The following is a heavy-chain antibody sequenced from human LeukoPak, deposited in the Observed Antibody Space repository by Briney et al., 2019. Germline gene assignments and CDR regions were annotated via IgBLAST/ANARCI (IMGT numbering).Heavy chain of an antibody. Sequence: PSETLSLTCAVSGYSIRSGYYWGWIRPPPGKGLEWIGSVFSGNIYYNPSRKSRVIISVDTSKNQFSLDLSSVTAADTAVYYCARLRGSYYYFASWGQGTLVTVSS. V-gene: IGHV4-38-2*01. CDR3: ARLRGSYYYFAS. CDR1: GYSIRSGYY. D-gene: IGHD1-26*01. CDR2: VFSGNI. J-gene: IGHJ4*02.